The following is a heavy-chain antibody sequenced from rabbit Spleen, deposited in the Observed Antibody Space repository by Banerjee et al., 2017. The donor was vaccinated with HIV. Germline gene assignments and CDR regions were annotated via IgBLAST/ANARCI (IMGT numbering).Heavy chain of an antibody. CDR1: GFSLSSYY. CDR3: ARDGAGGSYFAL. Sequence: QSLEESAGGLVNPGGSLTLTCTASGFSLSSYYMNWVRQAPGKGLEWIGYIDPVFGITYYANWVNGRFSISRENAQNTVFLQMTSLTAADTATYFCARDGAGGSYFALWGQGTLVTVS. V-gene: IGHV1S7*01. J-gene: IGHJ4*01. D-gene: IGHD8-1*01. CDR2: IDPVFGIT.